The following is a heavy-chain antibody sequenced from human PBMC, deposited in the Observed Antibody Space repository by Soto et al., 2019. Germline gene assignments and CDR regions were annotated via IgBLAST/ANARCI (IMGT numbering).Heavy chain of an antibody. J-gene: IGHJ6*02. D-gene: IGHD2-21*02. V-gene: IGHV4-34*01. CDR1: GGSFSGYY. CDR3: ARVGPVRVGDSLGMDV. CDR2: INHSGST. Sequence: PSETLSLTCAVYGGSFSGYYWSWIRQPPGKGLEWIGEINHSGSTNYNPSLKSRVTISVDTSKNQFSLKLSSVTAADTAVYYCARVGPVRVGDSLGMDVWGQGSTVTVSS.